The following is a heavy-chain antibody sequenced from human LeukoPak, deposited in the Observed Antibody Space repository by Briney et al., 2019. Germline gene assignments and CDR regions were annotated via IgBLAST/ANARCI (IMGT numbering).Heavy chain of an antibody. V-gene: IGHV4-34*01. D-gene: IGHD3-16*01. J-gene: IGHJ4*02. CDR2: INHRGST. CDR3: ARVFHHDYDWGTYTVFDY. Sequence: SETLSLTCAVYGGSFSGYYWSWIRQSPGKGLEWIGEINHRGSTNYNPSLKSRVTISVDTSKNQFSLKLSSVTAADTAVYYCARVFHHDYDWGTYTVFDYWGQGILVTVSS. CDR1: GGSFSGYY.